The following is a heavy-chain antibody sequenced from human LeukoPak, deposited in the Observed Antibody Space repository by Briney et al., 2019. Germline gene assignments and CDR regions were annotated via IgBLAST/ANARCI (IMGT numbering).Heavy chain of an antibody. CDR1: GYTFTSYG. V-gene: IGHV1-69*06. D-gene: IGHD4-17*01. J-gene: IGHJ6*03. Sequence: SVKVSCKASGYTFTSYGISWVRQAPGQGLEWMGGIIPIFGTANYAQKFQGRVTITADKSTSTAYMELSSLRSEDTAVYYCARSGTSGYGDYVGDYYYYMDVWGKGTTVTVSS. CDR3: ARSGTSGYGDYVGDYYYYMDV. CDR2: IIPIFGTA.